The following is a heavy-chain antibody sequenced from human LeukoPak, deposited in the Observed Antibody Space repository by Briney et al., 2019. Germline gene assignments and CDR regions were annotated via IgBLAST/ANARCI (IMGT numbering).Heavy chain of an antibody. D-gene: IGHD3-22*01. CDR2: ISYDGSNK. J-gene: IGHJ4*02. CDR3: AKDQGFYYDSSGYYPNDY. V-gene: IGHV3-30*18. Sequence: PGGSLRLSCAASGFTFSSYGMHWVRQAPGKGLEWVAVISYDGSNKYYADSVKGRFTISRDNSKNTLYLQMNSLRAGDTAVYYCAKDQGFYYDSSGYYPNDYWGQGTLVTVSS. CDR1: GFTFSSYG.